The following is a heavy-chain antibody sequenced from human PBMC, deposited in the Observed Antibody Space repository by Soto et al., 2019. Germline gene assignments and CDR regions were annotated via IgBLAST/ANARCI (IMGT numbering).Heavy chain of an antibody. CDR3: AKGSEPVYDYVWGSYGFLRAFDI. CDR2: ISGSGGST. Sequence: GGSLRLSCAASGFTFSSYAMSWVRQAPGKGLEWVSAISGSGGSTYYADSVKGRFTISRDNSKNTLYLQMNSLRAEDTAVYYCAKGSEPVYDYVWGSYGFLRAFDIWGQGTTVTVSS. V-gene: IGHV3-23*01. D-gene: IGHD3-16*01. J-gene: IGHJ3*02. CDR1: GFTFSSYA.